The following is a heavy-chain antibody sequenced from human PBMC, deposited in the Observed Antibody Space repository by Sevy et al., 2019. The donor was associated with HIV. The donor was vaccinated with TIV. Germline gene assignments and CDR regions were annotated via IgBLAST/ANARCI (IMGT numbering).Heavy chain of an antibody. CDR2: IYYSGST. CDR1: GGSICSYY. D-gene: IGHD1-1*01. V-gene: IGHV4-59*01. J-gene: IGHJ5*02. CDR3: ARTLSPTGTGEENWFDP. Sequence: SETLSLTCSVSGGSICSYYWSWIRQPPGKGLEWIGYIYYSGSTNYNPSLKSRVTIAVDTSKNQFSLKLSSVTAADTAVYYCARTLSPTGTGEENWFDPWGQGTLVTVSS.